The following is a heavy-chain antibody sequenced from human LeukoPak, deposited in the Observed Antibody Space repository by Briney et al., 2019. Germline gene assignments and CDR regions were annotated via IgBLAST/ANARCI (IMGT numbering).Heavy chain of an antibody. J-gene: IGHJ5*02. Sequence: SETLSLTCTVSGGSISSSSYYWGWIRQPPGKGLEWIGSIYYSGSTYYNPSLKSRVTISVDTSKNQFSLKLSSVTAADTAVYYCARRTGPNWFDPWGQGTLVTVSS. CDR3: ARRTGPNWFDP. V-gene: IGHV4-39*07. CDR1: GGSISSSSYY. CDR2: IYYSGST.